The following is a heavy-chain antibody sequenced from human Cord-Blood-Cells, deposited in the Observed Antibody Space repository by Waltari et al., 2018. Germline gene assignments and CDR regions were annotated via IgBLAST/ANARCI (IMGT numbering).Heavy chain of an antibody. CDR2: IIPISGNA. CDR3: ASGRHTVTTQVGYYYYGMDV. V-gene: IGHV1-69*01. Sequence: QVQLVQSGAEVKKPGSSVKVSCKASGGTFSSYAISWVLQATGQGLEWMGGIIPISGNANNAKKFQGRVTITADESTSTAYMELSSLRAEDTAVYYFASGRHTVTTQVGYYYYGMDVWGQGTTVTVSS. CDR1: GGTFSSYA. J-gene: IGHJ6*02. D-gene: IGHD4-4*01.